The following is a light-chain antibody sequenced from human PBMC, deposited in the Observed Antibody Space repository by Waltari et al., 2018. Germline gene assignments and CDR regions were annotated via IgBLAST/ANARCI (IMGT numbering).Light chain of an antibody. CDR1: QDIDNS. CDR3: QQYDSVPLS. J-gene: IGKJ4*01. V-gene: IGKV1-33*01. CDR2: DVS. Sequence: IQMTKSPSSLSASVGDRLTIPCQASQDIDNSLNWYQQKPGKAPKPLIYDVSNLAVGVPSRFSGSASGTDFTFTITSLQPEDIATYYCQQYDSVPLSFGGGTKVEIK.